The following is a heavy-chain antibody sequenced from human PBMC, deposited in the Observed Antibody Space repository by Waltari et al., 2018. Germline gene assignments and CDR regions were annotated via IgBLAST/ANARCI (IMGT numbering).Heavy chain of an antibody. Sequence: QVQLVESGGGVVQPGGSLRLSCAASGFTFSSYGMHWVRQAPGKGLEWVAFIRYDGSNKYYADSVKGRFTISRDNSKNTLYLQMNSLRAEDTAMYYCAKEGQGSYFDYWGQGTLVTVSS. CDR1: GFTFSSYG. CDR3: AKEGQGSYFDY. J-gene: IGHJ4*02. V-gene: IGHV3-30*02. CDR2: IRYDGSNK.